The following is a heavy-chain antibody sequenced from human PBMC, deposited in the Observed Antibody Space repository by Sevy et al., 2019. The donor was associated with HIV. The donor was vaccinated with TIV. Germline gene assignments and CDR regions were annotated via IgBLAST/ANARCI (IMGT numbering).Heavy chain of an antibody. D-gene: IGHD3-10*01. CDR2: VYYGGST. CDR1: GGSVRSDNYY. V-gene: IGHV4-61*01. CDR3: ARLITMVRGVSLHYGMDV. J-gene: IGHJ6*02. Sequence: SETLSLTCTVSGGSVRSDNYYWSWIRQPPGKGLEWIGYVYYGGSTNYSPSLKSRVTISIDTSKNQFSLKLSSVTAADTAVYYCARLITMVRGVSLHYGMDVWGQGTTVTVSS.